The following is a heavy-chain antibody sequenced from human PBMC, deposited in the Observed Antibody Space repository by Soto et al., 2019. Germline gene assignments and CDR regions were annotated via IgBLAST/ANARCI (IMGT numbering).Heavy chain of an antibody. V-gene: IGHV1-18*04. CDR3: ARRIDSAYDGDNCFDP. CDR1: GYTFTSYG. J-gene: IGHJ5*02. D-gene: IGHD5-12*01. Sequence: ASVKVSCKASGYTFTSYGISWVRQAPGQGLEWMGWISAYNGNTNYAQKLQGRVTMTTDTSTSTAYMELRSLRSDDTAVYYCARRIDSAYDGDNCFDPWGQGTLVTVSS. CDR2: ISAYNGNT.